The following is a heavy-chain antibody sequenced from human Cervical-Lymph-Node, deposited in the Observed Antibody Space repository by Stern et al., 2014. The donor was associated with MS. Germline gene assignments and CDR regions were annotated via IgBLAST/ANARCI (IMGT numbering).Heavy chain of an antibody. V-gene: IGHV3-53*03. J-gene: IGHJ4*02. CDR3: ARVPLHDYYFDS. D-gene: IGHD4/OR15-4a*01. Sequence: EVQLVESGGGFIQPGGSLRLSCAASGFTISHTYMTWVRQPPGQGLERVASVKGRFIISEDNSKNTLYLQMDNLRVEDTAVYYCARVPLHDYYFDSWGQGTLVSVSS. CDR1: GFTISHTY.